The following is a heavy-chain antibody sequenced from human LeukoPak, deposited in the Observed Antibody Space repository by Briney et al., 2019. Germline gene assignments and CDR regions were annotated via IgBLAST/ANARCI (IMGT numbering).Heavy chain of an antibody. CDR2: INAGNGNT. D-gene: IGHD6-6*01. CDR1: GYTFTSYA. V-gene: IGHV1-3*01. CDR3: ARDRRSSDAFDI. Sequence: GASVKVSCKASGYTFTSYAMHWVRQAPGQRLEWMGWINAGNGNTKYSQKFQGRVTITRDTSTSTAYMELRSLRSDDTAVYYCARDRRSSDAFDIWGQGTMVTVSS. J-gene: IGHJ3*02.